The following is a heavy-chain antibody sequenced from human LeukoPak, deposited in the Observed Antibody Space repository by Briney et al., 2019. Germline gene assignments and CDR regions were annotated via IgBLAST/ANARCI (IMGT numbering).Heavy chain of an antibody. CDR2: IYYSGST. CDR1: GGSISSSSYY. Sequence: TSETLSLTCTVSGGSISSSSYYWGWIRQPPGKGLEWIGSIYYSGSTYYNPSLKSRVTISVDTSKNQFSLKLSSVTAADTAVYYYARINVDYYDSSGSWDYWGQGTLVTVSS. J-gene: IGHJ4*02. D-gene: IGHD3-22*01. V-gene: IGHV4-39*01. CDR3: ARINVDYYDSSGSWDY.